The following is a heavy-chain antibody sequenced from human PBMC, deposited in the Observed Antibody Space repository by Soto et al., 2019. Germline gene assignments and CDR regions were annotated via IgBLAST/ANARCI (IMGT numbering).Heavy chain of an antibody. CDR1: GGSFSGYY. J-gene: IGHJ1*01. Sequence: SETLSLTCAVYGGSFSGYYWSWIRQPPGKGLEWIGEINHSGSTNYNPSLKSRVTISVDTSKNQFSLKLSSVTAADTAVYYYARGFVYSSSWYGAYFQHWGQGTLVTVSS. D-gene: IGHD6-13*01. V-gene: IGHV4-34*01. CDR2: INHSGST. CDR3: ARGFVYSSSWYGAYFQH.